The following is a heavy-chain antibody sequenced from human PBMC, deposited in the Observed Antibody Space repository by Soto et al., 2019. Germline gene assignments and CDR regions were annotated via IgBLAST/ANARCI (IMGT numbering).Heavy chain of an antibody. J-gene: IGHJ5*01. D-gene: IGHD1-7*01. V-gene: IGHV3-74*01. CDR2: INGDGSST. CDR3: AGSPGLSRISGTTLGA. Sequence: EVQLVESGGGLVQPGGSLRLSCAASGFTFSSHWMHWVRQAPGKGLVWVSRINGDGSSTSYADSVKGRFTISRDNAKNMLYLQVNSLRADDTAVYYCAGSPGLSRISGTTLGAWGLGTLVTVSS. CDR1: GFTFSSHW.